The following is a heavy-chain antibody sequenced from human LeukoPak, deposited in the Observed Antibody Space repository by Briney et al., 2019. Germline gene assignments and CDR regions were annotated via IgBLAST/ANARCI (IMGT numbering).Heavy chain of an antibody. CDR2: INRDGSTT. V-gene: IGHV3-74*03. CDR3: MRDGRAD. J-gene: IGHJ4*02. Sequence: PGGSLRLSCAASGFTFSNYWVHWVRQAPGKGLVWVSRINRDGSTTKYADSVKGRFTVSRDNAKNTLNLQMNSLRAEDTAVYYCMRDGRADWGQGTLVTVSS. CDR1: GFTFSNYW.